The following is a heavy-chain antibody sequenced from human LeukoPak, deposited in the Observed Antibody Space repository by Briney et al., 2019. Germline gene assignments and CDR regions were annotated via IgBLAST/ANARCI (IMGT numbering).Heavy chain of an antibody. CDR2: IYSGGST. CDR1: GFTVSSNY. J-gene: IGHJ2*01. D-gene: IGHD5-24*01. V-gene: IGHV3-53*01. Sequence: GGSLRLSCAASGFTVSSNYMSWVRQAPGKGLEWVSVIYSGGSTYYADSVKGRFTISRDNSKNTLYLQMNSLRAEDTAVYYCAREVVRDGYNVYWYFDHWGRGTLVTVSS. CDR3: AREVVRDGYNVYWYFDH.